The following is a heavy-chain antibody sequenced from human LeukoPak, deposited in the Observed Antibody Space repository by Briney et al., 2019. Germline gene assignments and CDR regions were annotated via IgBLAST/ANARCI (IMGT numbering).Heavy chain of an antibody. CDR2: ISAYNGDT. CDR1: GYTFTSYG. D-gene: IGHD2-2*02. Sequence: ASVKVSCKASGYTFTSYGINWVRQAPGQGLEWMGWISAYNGDTNYAQKLQGRVTMTTDTSTSTAYMELRSLRSDDTAVYYCARYCSSTSCYREGWFDPWGQGTLVTVSS. J-gene: IGHJ5*02. V-gene: IGHV1-18*01. CDR3: ARYCSSTSCYREGWFDP.